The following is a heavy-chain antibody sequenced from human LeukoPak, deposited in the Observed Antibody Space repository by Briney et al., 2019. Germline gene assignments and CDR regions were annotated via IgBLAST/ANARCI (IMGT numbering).Heavy chain of an antibody. CDR1: GFTFSSYW. CDR3: ARSGPSFYYYGSGSYYRDYYYYYMDV. V-gene: IGHV3-7*01. Sequence: PGGSLRLSCAASGFTFSSYWMSWVRQAPGKGLEWVANIKQDGREKYYVDSVKGRFTISRDNAKNSLYLQMNSLRAEDTAVYYCARSGPSFYYYGSGSYYRDYYYYYMDVWGKGTTVTVSS. D-gene: IGHD3-10*01. CDR2: IKQDGREK. J-gene: IGHJ6*03.